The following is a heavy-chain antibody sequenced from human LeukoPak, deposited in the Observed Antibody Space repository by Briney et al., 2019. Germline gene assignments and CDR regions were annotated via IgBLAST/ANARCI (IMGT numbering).Heavy chain of an antibody. J-gene: IGHJ6*03. CDR3: AKSIRAYYYMDV. CDR2: ISHGGTNK. CDR1: GFTFSSYG. V-gene: IGHV3-30*18. Sequence: GRSLRLSCAASGFTFSSYGIHWVRQAPGKGLEWVAVISHGGTNKYYADSVKGRFTISRDNSKNTLYLQMTSLRAEDTAVYYCAKSIRAYYYMDVWGKGTTVTVSS.